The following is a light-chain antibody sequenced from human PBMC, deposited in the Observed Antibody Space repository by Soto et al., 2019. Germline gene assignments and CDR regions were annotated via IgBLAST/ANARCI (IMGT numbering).Light chain of an antibody. CDR1: QSVLSSSNNKNC. CDR3: QHYYSIPWT. V-gene: IGKV4-1*01. CDR2: WAS. J-gene: IGKJ1*01. Sequence: DIVMTQSPDSLAVPLGERATINCKSSQSVLSSSNNKNCLAWYQQKSGQPPKLLIYWASTRESGVPDRFSGSGSGTDFTLTISSLQAEDVAAYYCQHYYSIPWTFGQGTKVDIK.